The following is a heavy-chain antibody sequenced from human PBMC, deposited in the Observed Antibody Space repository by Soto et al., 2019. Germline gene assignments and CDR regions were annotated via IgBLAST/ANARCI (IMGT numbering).Heavy chain of an antibody. CDR2: IIGSGGST. J-gene: IGHJ5*02. D-gene: IGHD5-18*01. CDR1: GFTFSSYA. Sequence: PGGSLRLSSSASGFTFSSYAMSLVRQAPGKGLEWVSAIIGSGGSTYYADSVKGRFTISRDNSKNTLYLQMNSLRAEDTAVYYCAKHATAMAGWFDPWGQGTLVTVSS. CDR3: AKHATAMAGWFDP. V-gene: IGHV3-23*01.